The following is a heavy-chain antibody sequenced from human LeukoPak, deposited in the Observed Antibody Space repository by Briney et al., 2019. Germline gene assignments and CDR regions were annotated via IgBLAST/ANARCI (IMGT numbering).Heavy chain of an antibody. Sequence: ASVKVSCKASGYTFTGYYIHWVRQAPGQGLECMGWINPNSGGTNYAQKFQGRVTMTRDTSTSTVYMELSSLRSEDTAVYYCARDRGSYGTGAFDIWGQGTMVPVSS. CDR2: INPNSGGT. CDR1: GYTFTGYY. J-gene: IGHJ3*02. D-gene: IGHD1-26*01. V-gene: IGHV1-2*02. CDR3: ARDRGSYGTGAFDI.